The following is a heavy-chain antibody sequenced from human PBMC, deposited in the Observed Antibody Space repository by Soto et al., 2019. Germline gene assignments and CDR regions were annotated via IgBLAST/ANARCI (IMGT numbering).Heavy chain of an antibody. CDR3: ARDLNYGLFDY. CDR1: GFTFSSYS. D-gene: IGHD4-17*01. V-gene: IGHV3-48*01. J-gene: IGHJ4*02. CDR2: ISSSSSTI. Sequence: EVQLVESGGGLVQPGGSLRLSCAASGFTFSSYSMNWVRQAPGKGLEWVSYISSSSSTIYSADSVKGRFTISRDNAKTSRYLQMTSLRAEDTAVYYCARDLNYGLFDYWGQGTLVTVSS.